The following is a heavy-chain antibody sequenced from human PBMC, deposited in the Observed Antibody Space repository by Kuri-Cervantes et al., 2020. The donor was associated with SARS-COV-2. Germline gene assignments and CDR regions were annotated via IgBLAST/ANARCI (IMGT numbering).Heavy chain of an antibody. CDR1: GFIFSDNY. CDR2: SSSSGVTI. D-gene: IGHD3-10*01. V-gene: IGHV3-11*01. J-gene: IGHJ3*02. Sequence: GGSLRLSCAASGFIFSDNYMSWIRQAPGKGLEWVSYSSSSGVTISYADSVKGRSTISRDNTNNSLYLQMNSLRAEDTAVYYCASISMVRGPQNAFDIWGQGTMVTVSS. CDR3: ASISMVRGPQNAFDI.